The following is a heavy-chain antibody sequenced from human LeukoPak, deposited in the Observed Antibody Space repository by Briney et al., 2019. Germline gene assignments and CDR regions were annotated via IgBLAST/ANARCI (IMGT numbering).Heavy chain of an antibody. J-gene: IGHJ5*02. CDR1: GYSISSGYY. CDR2: LYHTGST. D-gene: IGHD3-10*01. Sequence: SETLSLTCAVSGYSISSGYYWGWIRQPPGKGLEWIGSLYHTGSTYYNPSLKSRVNISVDPSKNQFSLKLSSVTAADTAVYYCARGMYYYASGSGYNWFDPWGQGTLVTVSS. V-gene: IGHV4-38-2*01. CDR3: ARGMYYYASGSGYNWFDP.